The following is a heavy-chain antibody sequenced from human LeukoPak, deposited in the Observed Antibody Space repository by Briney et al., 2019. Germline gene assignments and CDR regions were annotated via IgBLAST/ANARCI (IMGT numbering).Heavy chain of an antibody. V-gene: IGHV4-31*03. CDR3: ARSSGSYGRSVVD. J-gene: IGHJ4*02. Sequence: SETLSLTCTVSGTSISSGGYFWSWIRQRPGEGLEWIAYIYYNGVASYNSSLKSRVTISVDTSKNQFSLKLSSVTAADTAVYYCARSSGSYGRSVVDWGQGTLVTVSS. D-gene: IGHD1-26*01. CDR2: IYYNGVA. CDR1: GTSISSGGYF.